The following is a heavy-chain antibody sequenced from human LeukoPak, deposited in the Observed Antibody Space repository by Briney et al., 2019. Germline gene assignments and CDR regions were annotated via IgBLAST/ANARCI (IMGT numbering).Heavy chain of an antibody. CDR3: ATWLGYYFDY. D-gene: IGHD3-22*01. Sequence: GGSLRLSCAASGFTFSSYGVSWVRQAPGKGLEWVSAISGSGGSTYYADSVKGRFTISRDNSKNTLYLQMNSLRAEDTAVYYCATWLGYYFDYWGQGTLVTVSS. V-gene: IGHV3-23*01. CDR2: ISGSGGST. CDR1: GFTFSSYG. J-gene: IGHJ4*02.